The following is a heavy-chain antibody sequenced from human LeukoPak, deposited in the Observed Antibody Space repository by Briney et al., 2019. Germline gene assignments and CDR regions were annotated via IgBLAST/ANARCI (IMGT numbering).Heavy chain of an antibody. Sequence: ASVKVSCKASGYSFTGYYMHWVRQAPGQGLEWMGWINTNTGNPTYAQGFTGRFVFSLDTSVSTAYLQISSLKAEDTAVYYCARGYYDSSGYYYFDYWGQGTLVTVSS. CDR1: GYSFTGYY. CDR2: INTNTGNP. V-gene: IGHV7-4-1*02. D-gene: IGHD3-22*01. J-gene: IGHJ4*02. CDR3: ARGYYDSSGYYYFDY.